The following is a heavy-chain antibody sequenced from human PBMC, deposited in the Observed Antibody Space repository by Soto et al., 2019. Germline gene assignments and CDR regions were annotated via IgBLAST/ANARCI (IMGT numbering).Heavy chain of an antibody. D-gene: IGHD2-15*01. V-gene: IGHV1-69*13. CDR3: AGRDGLGAATPRTKYWFDP. CDR2: IIPISGTA. J-gene: IGHJ5*02. Sequence: SVKVSCKASGGTFTSYYMSWVRQAPGQGLEWMGGIIPISGTANYAQKFQGSVTITADESTSTAYMELSSLRSDDTAVYYCAGRDGLGAATPRTKYWFDPWGQGTLVTVSS. CDR1: GGTFTSYY.